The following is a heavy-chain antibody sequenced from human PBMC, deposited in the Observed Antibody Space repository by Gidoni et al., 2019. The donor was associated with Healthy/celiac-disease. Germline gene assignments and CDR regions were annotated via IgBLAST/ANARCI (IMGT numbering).Heavy chain of an antibody. D-gene: IGHD2-21*02. Sequence: QVQLQESGPGLVKPSETLSLTCTVSGGSISSYYWSWIRQPPGKGLEWIGYIYYSGSTNYNPSLKSRVTISVDTSKNQFSLKLSSVTAADTAVYYCARDRGDWGGMDVWGQGTTVTVSS. V-gene: IGHV4-59*01. CDR1: GGSISSYY. CDR2: IYYSGST. CDR3: ARDRGDWGGMDV. J-gene: IGHJ6*02.